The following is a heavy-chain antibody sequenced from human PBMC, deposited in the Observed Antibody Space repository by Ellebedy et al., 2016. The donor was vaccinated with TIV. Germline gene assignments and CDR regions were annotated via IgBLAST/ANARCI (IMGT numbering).Heavy chain of an antibody. CDR1: GFTFSSYT. CDR2: ISTTSSYI. Sequence: PGGSLRLSCAASGFTFSSYTLNWVRQAPGKGLEWVSSISTTSSYIYYADSVKGRFTISRDNAKNSLFLQMTSLRDEDTAVYYCARRDYGDSDAFDIWGQGTMVTVSS. J-gene: IGHJ3*02. D-gene: IGHD4-17*01. V-gene: IGHV3-21*01. CDR3: ARRDYGDSDAFDI.